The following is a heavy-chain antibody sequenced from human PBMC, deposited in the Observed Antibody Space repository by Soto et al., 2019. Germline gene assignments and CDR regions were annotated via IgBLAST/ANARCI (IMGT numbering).Heavy chain of an antibody. D-gene: IGHD1-1*01. J-gene: IGHJ4*01. CDR3: TTDSLFTRILVRVAF. V-gene: IGHV3-15*07. CDR2: IKSKSDGGTT. CDR1: GFTFSSAW. Sequence: EVQLVESGGDLVKPGGSLRLSCAASGFTFSSAWINWVRQAPGKGLEWVGRIKSKSDGGTTDFAAPVKGRFTISRDDSRDRVNMEMDSLKTETTGVYFCTTDSLFTRILVRVAFWGHGALFTGSS.